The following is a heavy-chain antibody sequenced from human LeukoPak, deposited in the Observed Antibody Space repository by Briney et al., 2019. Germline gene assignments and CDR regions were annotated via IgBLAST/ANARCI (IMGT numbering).Heavy chain of an antibody. J-gene: IGHJ1*01. V-gene: IGHV3-66*04. D-gene: IGHD6-13*01. CDR2: IYSGGST. Sequence: GGSLRLSCAASGFTVSSNYMSWVRQAPGKGLEWVSVIYSGGSTYYADSVMGRFSISRDNSKNTLYLQMNSLRAEDTAVYYCARLRRSSWYHEYFQHWGQGTLVTVSS. CDR3: ARLRRSSWYHEYFQH. CDR1: GFTVSSNY.